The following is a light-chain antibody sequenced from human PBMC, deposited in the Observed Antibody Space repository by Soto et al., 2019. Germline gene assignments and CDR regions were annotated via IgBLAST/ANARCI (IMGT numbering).Light chain of an antibody. CDR2: QVT. J-gene: IGLJ2*01. CDR1: SSDVGGYDY. V-gene: IGLV2-14*01. CDR3: SSYTGGSTLIV. Sequence: QSVLTQPASVSGSPGQSITISCTGTSSDVGGYDYVSWYQQHPGKVPKLMIYQVTHRPSGVSNRFSGSKSDNTASLTISGLQAEDEADYYCSSYTGGSTLIVFGAGTKLTVL.